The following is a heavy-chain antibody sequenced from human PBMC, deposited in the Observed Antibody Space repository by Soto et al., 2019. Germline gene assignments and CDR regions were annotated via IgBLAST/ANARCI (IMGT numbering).Heavy chain of an antibody. J-gene: IGHJ4*02. CDR3: AADQRGGYDFDY. D-gene: IGHD5-12*01. Sequence: ASVKVSCKASGGTFSSYAISWVRQAPGQGLEWMGGIIPIFGTANYAQKFQGRVTITRDMSTSTAYMELSSLRSEDTAVYYCAADQRGGYDFDYWGQGTLVTVSS. CDR2: IIPIFGTA. V-gene: IGHV1-69*05. CDR1: GGTFSSYA.